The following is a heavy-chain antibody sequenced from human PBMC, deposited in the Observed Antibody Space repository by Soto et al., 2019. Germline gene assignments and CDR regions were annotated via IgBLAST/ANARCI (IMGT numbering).Heavy chain of an antibody. CDR1: GYTFNKIA. J-gene: IGHJ6*02. V-gene: IGHV1-18*01. CDR2: MSGRSGDP. Sequence: QVQLVQSGGEVKKPGASVRVSCQASGYTFNKIAIHWVRQAPGHGLEWLGRMSGRSGDPNCAPTVRDRITMATDTSNDTEYLELRSLRSDDTAVDYCARDGGLGTEKHHDGGDVWGQGTTVTAAS. CDR3: ARDGGLGTEKHHDGGDV. D-gene: IGHD1-1*01.